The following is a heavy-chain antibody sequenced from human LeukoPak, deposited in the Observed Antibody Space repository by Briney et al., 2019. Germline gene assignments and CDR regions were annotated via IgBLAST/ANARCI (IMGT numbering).Heavy chain of an antibody. J-gene: IGHJ4*02. V-gene: IGHV3-23*01. CDR1: GFTFSSYA. CDR3: AKDQTEAGFYFDY. Sequence: GGSLRLSCAASGFTFSSYALSWVRQAPGKGLEWVSAISGSGGSTYYADSVKGRFTISRDNSKNTLYLQMNSLRAEDTAVYYCAKDQTEAGFYFDYWGQGTLVTVSS. CDR2: ISGSGGST. D-gene: IGHD6-19*01.